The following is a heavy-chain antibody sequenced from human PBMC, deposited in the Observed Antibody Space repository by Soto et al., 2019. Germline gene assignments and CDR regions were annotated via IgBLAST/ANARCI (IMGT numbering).Heavy chain of an antibody. CDR2: MNPNSGNT. CDR3: ARCPRWYETSIWFDP. D-gene: IGHD6-13*01. Sequence: ASVQVSCKASGYTFTSYDINWVRQATGQGLEWMGWMNPNSGNTGYAQKFQGRVTMTRNTPISTAYMELSSLRSEDTAVYYCARCPRWYETSIWFDPWGQGTLVTVSS. CDR1: GYTFTSYD. J-gene: IGHJ5*02. V-gene: IGHV1-8*01.